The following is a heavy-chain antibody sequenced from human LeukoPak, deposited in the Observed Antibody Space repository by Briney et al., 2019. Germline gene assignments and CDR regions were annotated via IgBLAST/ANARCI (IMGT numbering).Heavy chain of an antibody. CDR3: ARDRIEVIGGVPFDY. J-gene: IGHJ4*02. CDR2: INPIDSST. Sequence: ASVKVSCKASGYIFTNYYMQWVRQVPGQALEWMGIINPIDSSTNYAQEFQGRLTMTRDTSTSTVYMELSSLRSEDRAVYYCARDRIEVIGGVPFDYWGQGTLVTVSS. D-gene: IGHD3-16*01. CDR1: GYIFTNYY. V-gene: IGHV1-46*01.